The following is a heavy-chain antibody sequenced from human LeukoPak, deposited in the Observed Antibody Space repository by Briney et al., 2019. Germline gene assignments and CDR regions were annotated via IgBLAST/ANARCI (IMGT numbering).Heavy chain of an antibody. J-gene: IGHJ4*02. Sequence: SETLSLTCTVSGGSISSSSYYWGWFRQPPGKGLEWIGSIYYSGSTYYNPSLKSRVTISVDTSKNQFSLKLSSVTAADTAVYYCAGGIVEAIFDYWGQGTLVTVSS. D-gene: IGHD1-26*01. CDR1: GGSISSSSYY. CDR2: IYYSGST. V-gene: IGHV4-39*01. CDR3: AGGIVEAIFDY.